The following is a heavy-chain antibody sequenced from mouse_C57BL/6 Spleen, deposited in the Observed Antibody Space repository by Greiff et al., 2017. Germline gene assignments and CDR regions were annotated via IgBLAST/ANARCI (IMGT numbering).Heavy chain of an antibody. J-gene: IGHJ3*01. CDR1: GFSLTSYA. Sequence: VKLQESGPGLVAPSQSLSITCTVSGFSLTSYAISWVRQPPGKGLEWLGVIWTGGGTNYNSAIKSRLSISKDNSKSQVFLKMNSLQTDDTARYYCARPYGSQAWFAYWGQGTLVTVSA. D-gene: IGHD1-1*01. V-gene: IGHV2-9-1*01. CDR2: IWTGGGT. CDR3: ARPYGSQAWFAY.